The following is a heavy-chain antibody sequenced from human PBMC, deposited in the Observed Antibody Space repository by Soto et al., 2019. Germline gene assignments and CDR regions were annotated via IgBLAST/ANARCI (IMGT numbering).Heavy chain of an antibody. CDR3: AKDKSIAVDGRANYYYYNMDV. Sequence: PXGSLRLTCAVSGFACSSYGMYWVRQAPGKGLEWVAVVSYDGSNEFYADSVKGRFTISRDNSKNTLYLQMHSLRAEDTAVYYCAKDKSIAVDGRANYYYYNMDVWGQRTTVTVSS. D-gene: IGHD6-19*01. V-gene: IGHV3-30*18. CDR2: VSYDGSNE. CDR1: GFACSSYG. J-gene: IGHJ6*01.